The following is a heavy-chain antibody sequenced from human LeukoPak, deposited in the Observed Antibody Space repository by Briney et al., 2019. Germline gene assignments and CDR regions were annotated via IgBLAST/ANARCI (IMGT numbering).Heavy chain of an antibody. Sequence: GGSLRLSCAASGFTFITYAMTWVRQAPGKGLEWVSAISNTGGSTYYADSVRGRFTISRDNSKNTLYLQMNSLRAEDTAVYYCATLEWLNAFDIWGQGTMVTVSS. CDR3: ATLEWLNAFDI. D-gene: IGHD3-3*01. V-gene: IGHV3-23*01. CDR2: ISNTGGST. J-gene: IGHJ3*02. CDR1: GFTFITYA.